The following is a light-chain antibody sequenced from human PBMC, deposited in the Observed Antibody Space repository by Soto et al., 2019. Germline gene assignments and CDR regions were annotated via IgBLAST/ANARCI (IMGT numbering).Light chain of an antibody. Sequence: QSALTQPASVSGSPRQSITITCPGTISDVCGYNYVSWYQHYPGKAPKLMIYEVSNRPSGVSNRFSGSKSGNTASLTISGLQAEDEADYYCSSYSTTSTLVFGSGTKV. CDR2: EVS. J-gene: IGLJ1*01. CDR1: ISDVCGYNY. CDR3: SSYSTTSTLV. V-gene: IGLV2-14*01.